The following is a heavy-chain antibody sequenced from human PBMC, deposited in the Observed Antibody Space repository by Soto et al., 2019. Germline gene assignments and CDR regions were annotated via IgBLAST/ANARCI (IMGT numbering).Heavy chain of an antibody. D-gene: IGHD3-22*01. CDR1: GGSISSYY. V-gene: IGHV4-59*01. J-gene: IGHJ4*02. CDR3: SGLEPHSSGYQLDY. Sequence: SETLSLTCTVSGGSISSYYWSWIRQPPGRGLEWIGYIYYSGSTNYNPSLKSRVTISVDTSKNQFSLKRSSVTAADTAVYYCSGLEPHSSGYQLDYWGQGTLVTVSS. CDR2: IYYSGST.